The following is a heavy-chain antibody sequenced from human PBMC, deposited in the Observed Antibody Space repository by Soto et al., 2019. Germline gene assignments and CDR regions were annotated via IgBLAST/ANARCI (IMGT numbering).Heavy chain of an antibody. V-gene: IGHV1-18*01. J-gene: IGHJ4*02. CDR3: ARDRGPHYYDCSGYRY. Sequence: GASVKVSCKASGYSFTSYGISWVRQAPGQGLEWMGWISAYNGNTNYAQKLQGRVTMTTNTSPSTAYMELRSLRSDDTAVYYCARDRGPHYYDCSGYRYWGQGTLVTVSS. CDR2: ISAYNGNT. CDR1: GYSFTSYG. D-gene: IGHD3-22*01.